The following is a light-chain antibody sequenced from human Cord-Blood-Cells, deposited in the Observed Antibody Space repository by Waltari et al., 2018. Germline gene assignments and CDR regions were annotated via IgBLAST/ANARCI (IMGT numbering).Light chain of an antibody. CDR2: TLS. Sequence: DLAMTETPLALPIKRGEPASISSRAGQSLLDSDDGNTYLDWYLQKPGQSPQLLIYTLSYLASGVPDRFSGSGSGTDFTLKINRVEAEDVGVYYCMQRIEVPYTFGQGTKLEI. CDR1: QSLLDSDDGNTY. V-gene: IGKV2-40*01. J-gene: IGKJ2*01. CDR3: MQRIEVPYT.